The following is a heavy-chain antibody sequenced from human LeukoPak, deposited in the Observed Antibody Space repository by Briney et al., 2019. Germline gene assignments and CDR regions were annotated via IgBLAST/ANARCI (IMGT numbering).Heavy chain of an antibody. D-gene: IGHD1-26*01. CDR2: INHSGSN. CDR3: ARAEYSGSYYDWFDP. CDR1: GGSFRGYY. Sequence: KPSETLSLPFAVYGGSFRGYYWSWIRQPPGKGLEWIGEINHSGSNNYNPSLKSRVTISVDTSKNQFSLKLSSVTAADTAVYYCARAEYSGSYYDWFDPGGQGTLVTVSS. J-gene: IGHJ5*02. V-gene: IGHV4-34*01.